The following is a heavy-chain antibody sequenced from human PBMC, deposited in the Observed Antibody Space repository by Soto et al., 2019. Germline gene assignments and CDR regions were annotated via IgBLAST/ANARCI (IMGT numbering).Heavy chain of an antibody. J-gene: IGHJ6*02. CDR3: ARPYQRSGYPDYYYYYGMDV. V-gene: IGHV5-51*01. CDR2: IYPGDSDT. D-gene: IGHD3-3*01. Sequence: PGESLKISCKGSGYSFTSYWIGWVRQMPGKGLEWMGIIYPGDSDTRYSPSFQGQVTISADKSISTAYLQWSSLKASDTAMYYCARPYQRSGYPDYYYYYGMDVWGQGTTVTVSS. CDR1: GYSFTSYW.